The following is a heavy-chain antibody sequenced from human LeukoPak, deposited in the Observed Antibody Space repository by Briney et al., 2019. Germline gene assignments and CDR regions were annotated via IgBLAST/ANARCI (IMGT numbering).Heavy chain of an antibody. D-gene: IGHD1-1*01. CDR1: GFTFSSYE. CDR2: ISSSGTII. Sequence: PGGSLRVSCTASGFTFSSYEMNWVRQAPGKGLEWASHISSSGTIIYYADSVKGRFTISRDNAKNSLYLQMNSLRAEDTAVYYCARATTSWGQGTLVTVSS. J-gene: IGHJ4*02. V-gene: IGHV3-48*03. CDR3: ARATTS.